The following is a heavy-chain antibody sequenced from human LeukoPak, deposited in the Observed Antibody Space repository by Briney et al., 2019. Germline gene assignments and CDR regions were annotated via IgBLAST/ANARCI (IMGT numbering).Heavy chain of an antibody. Sequence: PGGSLRLSCAASGFTFRDNGMDWVRQAPGKGLEWVAVVSYDGSHQYYADSVKGRFTISRDNSKNTLYLQMNSLRPEDTAVYYCATPINYHGSGSYFPAIHWGQGTLVTVSS. CDR1: GFTFRDNG. CDR2: VSYDGSHQ. J-gene: IGHJ4*02. D-gene: IGHD3-10*01. CDR3: ATPINYHGSGSYFPAIH. V-gene: IGHV3-30*03.